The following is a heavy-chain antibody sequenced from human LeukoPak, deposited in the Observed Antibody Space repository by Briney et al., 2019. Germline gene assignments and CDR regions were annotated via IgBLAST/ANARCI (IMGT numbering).Heavy chain of an antibody. D-gene: IGHD3-3*01. CDR2: IKEDGSEK. CDR1: GFTFSTYW. CDR3: ARGVFCFDF. Sequence: GGSLRLSCAASGFTFSTYWMSWVRQAPGKGLEWVANIKEDGSEKYYVDSVKGRFTVSRDNTENSLYLRMGSLRAEDTAVYYCARGVFCFDFWGQGTLVTVSS. J-gene: IGHJ4*02. V-gene: IGHV3-7*03.